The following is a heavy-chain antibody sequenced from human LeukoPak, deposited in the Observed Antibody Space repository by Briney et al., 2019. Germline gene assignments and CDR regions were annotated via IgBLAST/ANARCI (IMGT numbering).Heavy chain of an antibody. Sequence: SETLSLTCAVYGGSFSGYYWSWIRQPPGKGLEWIGEINHSGSTNYNPSLKSRVTISVDTSKNQFSLKLSSVTAADTAVYYCARELSGWYRVYYYGMDVWGQGTTVTVSS. CDR3: ARELSGWYRVYYYGMDV. CDR2: INHSGST. V-gene: IGHV4-34*01. J-gene: IGHJ6*02. CDR1: GGSFSGYY. D-gene: IGHD6-19*01.